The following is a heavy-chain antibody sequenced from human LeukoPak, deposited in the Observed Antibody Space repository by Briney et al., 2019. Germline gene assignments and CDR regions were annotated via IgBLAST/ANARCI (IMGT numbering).Heavy chain of an antibody. CDR1: GFSFSSYA. CDR2: ISGGGGST. CDR3: AKDDRYYYASSGYYQP. Sequence: GGSLRLSCAVSGFSFSSYAMSWVRQTPGKGLEWVSVISGGGGSTYYADFVKGRFTISRDNSKNTLYLQMNSLRAEDTAVYYCAKDDRYYYASSGYYQPWGQGTLVTVSS. D-gene: IGHD3-22*01. V-gene: IGHV3-23*01. J-gene: IGHJ5*02.